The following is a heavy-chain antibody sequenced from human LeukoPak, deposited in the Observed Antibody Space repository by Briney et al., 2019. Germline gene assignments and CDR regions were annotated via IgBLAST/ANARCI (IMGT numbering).Heavy chain of an antibody. CDR2: IKEDGSEK. Sequence: TGGSLRLSCVASGFTFSNFWMHWVRQAPGKGLEWVANIKEDGSEKHYPDSVKGRFTISRDNAKNSLYLQMSNLRAEDTAVYFCARGGGLDVWGQGATVTVSS. D-gene: IGHD3-16*01. V-gene: IGHV3-7*03. CDR3: ARGGGLDV. J-gene: IGHJ6*02. CDR1: GFTFSNFW.